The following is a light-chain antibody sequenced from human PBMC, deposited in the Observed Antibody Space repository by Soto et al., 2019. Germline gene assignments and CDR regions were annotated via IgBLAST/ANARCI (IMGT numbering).Light chain of an antibody. CDR1: SSNIGSNY. CDR3: SVWDDSLIGRV. CDR2: RSN. Sequence: QPVLTQPPSASGTPGQRVTISCSGSSSNIGSNYVHWYQQFPGTAPKLLIYRSNQRPSGVPDRFSGSKSGTSASLAISGLRSEDEADYYCSVWDDSLIGRVFGGGTKLTVL. V-gene: IGLV1-47*01. J-gene: IGLJ2*01.